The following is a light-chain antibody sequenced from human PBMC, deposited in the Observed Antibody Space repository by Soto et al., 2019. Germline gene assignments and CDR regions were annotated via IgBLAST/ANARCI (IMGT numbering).Light chain of an antibody. V-gene: IGLV1-44*01. Sequence: QSVLTQPPSASGTPGQRVTISCSGSSSNIGSKTVNWYQQLPGTAPKLLIYGSDQRPSGVPDRFSGSKSGTSASLAISGLQSEDEGDYYCAAWDDSLNGYVFGTGTKVTVL. J-gene: IGLJ1*01. CDR2: GSD. CDR3: AAWDDSLNGYV. CDR1: SSNIGSKT.